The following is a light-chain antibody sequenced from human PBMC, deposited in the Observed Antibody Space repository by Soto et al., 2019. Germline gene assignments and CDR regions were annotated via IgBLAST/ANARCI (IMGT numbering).Light chain of an antibody. CDR1: QIVSSN. CDR2: GAS. V-gene: IGKV3-15*01. CDR3: QQYDNWPPIT. Sequence: EIVMTQSPATLSVSPGERATLSCRASQIVSSNLAWYQQKPGQAPRLLIYGASTRATGIPARFSGSGSGTEFTLTITSLQSEDFAVYYCQQYDNWPPITFCQGTRLEIK. J-gene: IGKJ5*01.